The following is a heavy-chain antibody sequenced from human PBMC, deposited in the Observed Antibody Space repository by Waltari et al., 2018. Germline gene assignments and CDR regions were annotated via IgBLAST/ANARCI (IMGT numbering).Heavy chain of an antibody. D-gene: IGHD3-10*01. CDR3: ARLDNYDSGSYGFDW. CDR1: GGSISSSRYY. J-gene: IGHJ4*02. V-gene: IGHV4-39*01. Sequence: QLQLQESGPGLVKPSETLSLTCTVSGGSISSSRYYWGWFRQPPGKGLVWIGGIFYSGSTYYNPSLKSRVTMSVDTSKNQFSLRLTSVTAADTAVYYCARLDNYDSGSYGFDWWGQGTLVTVSS. CDR2: IFYSGST.